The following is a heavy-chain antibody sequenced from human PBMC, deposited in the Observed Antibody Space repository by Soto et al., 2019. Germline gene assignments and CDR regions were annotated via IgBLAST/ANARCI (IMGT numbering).Heavy chain of an antibody. CDR2: ITPSFGSP. J-gene: IGHJ4*02. Sequence: QVQLVQSGAEVRKPGSSVRISCTASGDTLSYSAIGWLRQAPGQRLEWMGGITPSFGSPVYARKFQGRVTIAADHMILNNLRSDDTAMYFCATCFTAVAYFENWGQGTLVTVSS. CDR3: ATCFTAVAYFEN. D-gene: IGHD5-18*01. CDR1: GDTLSYSA. V-gene: IGHV1-69*01.